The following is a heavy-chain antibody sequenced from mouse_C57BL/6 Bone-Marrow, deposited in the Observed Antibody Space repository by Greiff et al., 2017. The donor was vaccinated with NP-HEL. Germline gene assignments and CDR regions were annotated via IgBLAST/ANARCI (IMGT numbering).Heavy chain of an antibody. CDR1: GYTFTSYW. CDR2: IDPSDSYT. CDR3: ARGLGGYYYAMDY. Sequence: VQLQQPGAELVMPGASVKLSCKASGYTFTSYWMHWVKQRPGQGLEWIGEIDPSDSYTNYNQKFKGKSTLTVDKSSSTAYMQLSSLTSEDSAVYYCARGLGGYYYAMDYWGQGTSVTVSS. V-gene: IGHV1-69*01. J-gene: IGHJ4*01. D-gene: IGHD3-1*01.